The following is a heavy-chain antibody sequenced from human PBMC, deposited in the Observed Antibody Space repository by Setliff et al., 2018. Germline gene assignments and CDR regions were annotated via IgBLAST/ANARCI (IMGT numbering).Heavy chain of an antibody. J-gene: IGHJ4*02. CDR1: GFTFSSYS. CDR2: ISSSSSTI. Sequence: GGSLRLSCAASGFTFSSYSMNWVRQAPGKGLEWVSYISSSSSTIYYADSVKGRFTISRANAQNSLYLQMNNLPAEDTAVYFCARARSNGWEETDYWGQGTLVTVSS. CDR3: ARARSNGWEETDY. D-gene: IGHD6-19*01. V-gene: IGHV3-48*01.